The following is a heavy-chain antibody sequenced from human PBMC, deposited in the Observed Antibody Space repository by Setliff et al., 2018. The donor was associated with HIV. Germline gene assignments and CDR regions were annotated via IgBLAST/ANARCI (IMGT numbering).Heavy chain of an antibody. CDR3: ASIWSRNRYYGMDV. V-gene: IGHV1-8*01. Sequence: ASVKVSCKPSGTTFSTYDISWVRQATGQGLEWMGWMNPNCGNTGYAQKFQGRVTMTRNTSISTAYMELSSLRSDDTAVYYCASIWSRNRYYGMDVWGQGPTVTVSS. D-gene: IGHD2-8*02. CDR1: GTTFSTYD. J-gene: IGHJ6*02. CDR2: MNPNCGNT.